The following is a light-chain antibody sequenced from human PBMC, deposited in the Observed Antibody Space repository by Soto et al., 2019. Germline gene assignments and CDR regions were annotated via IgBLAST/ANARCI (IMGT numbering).Light chain of an antibody. J-gene: IGLJ2*01. CDR1: SSDVGNYNY. CDR2: GVS. Sequence: QSALTQPRSVSGSPGQSVTISCSGTSSDVGNYNYVSWYQQHPGKAPKLMIYGVSKRPSGVPDRFSGSKSGNTASLTISGLQAEDEADYYCCSYAGSYSVVFGGGTKLTVL. CDR3: CSYAGSYSVV. V-gene: IGLV2-11*01.